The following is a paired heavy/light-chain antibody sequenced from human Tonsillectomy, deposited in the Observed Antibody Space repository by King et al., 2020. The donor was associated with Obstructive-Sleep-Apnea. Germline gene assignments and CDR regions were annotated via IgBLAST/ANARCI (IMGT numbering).Heavy chain of an antibody. D-gene: IGHD6-19*01. Sequence: EVQLVESGGGLVQPGRSLRLSCAASGFTFDDFAMHWVRQAPGKGLEWVSGISWNSGSIGYADSVKGRFTISRDNAKNSLYLQMNSLRDEDTALYYCAKGVLPSRLAVGGTVDHWGQGTLVTVSS. CDR1: GFTFDDFA. CDR2: ISWNSGSI. V-gene: IGHV3-9*01. CDR3: AKGVLPSRLAVGGTVDH. J-gene: IGHJ4*02.
Light chain of an antibody. CDR1: QSLVHSDGNTY. V-gene: IGKV2-30*02. CDR2: KVS. Sequence: DVVMTQSPLSLPVTLGQPASISCRSSQSLVHSDGNTYLNWFQQRPGQSPRRLIYKVSNRDSGVPDRFSGSGSGTDFTLKISRVEAEDVGVYYCMQGTHWLTFGGGTKVEIK. J-gene: IGKJ4*01. CDR3: MQGTHWLT.